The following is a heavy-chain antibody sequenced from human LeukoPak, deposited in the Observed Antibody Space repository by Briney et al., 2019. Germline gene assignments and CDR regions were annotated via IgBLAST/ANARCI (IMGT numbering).Heavy chain of an antibody. CDR2: ISYDGSNR. CDR1: GFTFSSYG. V-gene: IGHV3-30*18. J-gene: IGHJ4*02. D-gene: IGHD3-22*01. CDR3: AKDLVSGTMIVTPLGY. Sequence: PGGSLRLSCAASGFTFSSYGMHWVRQAPGKGLEWVAVISYDGSNRYYADSVKGRFTISRDNSKNTLYLQMNSLRAEDTAVYYCAKDLVSGTMIVTPLGYWGQGTLVTVSS.